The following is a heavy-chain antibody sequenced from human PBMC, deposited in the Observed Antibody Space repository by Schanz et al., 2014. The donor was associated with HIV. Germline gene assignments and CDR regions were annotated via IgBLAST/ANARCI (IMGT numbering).Heavy chain of an antibody. CDR3: ARGNDFFGGVPDY. Sequence: QVQLVESGGGVVQPGRSLRLSCAASGFTFSTYGMHWVRQGPGKGLEWVAFISYDGSNKYYADSVKGRFTISRDNSKNTLFLQMNSLRAEDTAVYYCARGNDFFGGVPDYWGQGTLVTVSS. CDR2: ISYDGSNK. V-gene: IGHV3-30*03. CDR1: GFTFSTYG. J-gene: IGHJ4*02. D-gene: IGHD3-16*01.